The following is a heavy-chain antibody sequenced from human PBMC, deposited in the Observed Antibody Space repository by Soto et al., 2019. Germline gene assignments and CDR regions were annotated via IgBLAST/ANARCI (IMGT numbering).Heavy chain of an antibody. V-gene: IGHV5-51*01. Sequence: VESRKIACKACGDSFTNYWLGWVRQMPGKGLEWMAIIYPSDSSTRYSPSFQGQVTISADKSISTAYLQWSSLKASDTAMYYCARQRDYDILTGYSHWFAPWAQGTLVPVS. D-gene: IGHD3-9*01. CDR2: IYPSDSST. CDR1: GDSFTNYW. J-gene: IGHJ5*02. CDR3: ARQRDYDILTGYSHWFAP.